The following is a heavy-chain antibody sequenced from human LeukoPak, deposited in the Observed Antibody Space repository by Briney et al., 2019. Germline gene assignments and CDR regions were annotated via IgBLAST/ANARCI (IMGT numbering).Heavy chain of an antibody. CDR3: ARRGGDY. V-gene: IGHV1-46*01. Sequence: ASETVSCKASGYTFTRYHMDWVRQAPGQGLEWMGTLNPNAGSTTYAQKFQGRVTMTRDTSTSTVYMELSSLRSEDTAVYYCARRGGDYWGQGTLVTVS. CDR1: GYTFTRYH. J-gene: IGHJ4*02. D-gene: IGHD2-15*01. CDR2: LNPNAGST.